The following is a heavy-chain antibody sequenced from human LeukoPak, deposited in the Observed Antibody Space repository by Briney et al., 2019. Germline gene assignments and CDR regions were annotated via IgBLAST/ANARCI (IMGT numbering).Heavy chain of an antibody. Sequence: GSLRLSCAASGFTFSSYAMSWVRQAPGKGLEWVSAINGSGGSTYYADSVKGRFTISRDNSKNTLYLQMNSLRAEDTAVYYCAKGGPYYYDSSGYYYEAEYFQHWGQGTLVTVSS. J-gene: IGHJ1*01. V-gene: IGHV3-23*01. D-gene: IGHD3-22*01. CDR3: AKGGPYYYDSSGYYYEAEYFQH. CDR2: INGSGGST. CDR1: GFTFSSYA.